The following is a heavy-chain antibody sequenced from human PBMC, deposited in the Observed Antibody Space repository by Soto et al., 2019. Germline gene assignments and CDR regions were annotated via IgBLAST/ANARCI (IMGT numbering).Heavy chain of an antibody. J-gene: IGHJ6*02. D-gene: IGHD3-10*01. CDR3: ERHVSYGSGTYLRGMDV. Sequence: QLQLQESGPGLVKPSETLSLMCTFSGGSISSSSYFWGWIRQPPGKGQEWNGSIYHSGSTYYNPSLKGRVTISVDTSKNQFSLKLSSVTAADTAVYYCERHVSYGSGTYLRGMDVWGRGTTVTVSS. V-gene: IGHV4-39*01. CDR1: GGSISSSSYF. CDR2: IYHSGST.